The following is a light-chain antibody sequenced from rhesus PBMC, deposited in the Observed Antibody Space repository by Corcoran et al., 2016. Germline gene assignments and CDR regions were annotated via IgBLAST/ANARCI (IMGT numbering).Light chain of an antibody. Sequence: DIQMTQSPSSLSASIGDRVTVTCRASQDINKELSWYQQQPGKAPTLLIYAASSLQTGVSSRFSGSGSGTDYTLTISSLQPEDIATYYCLHDYTTPYSFGPGTKVEIK. J-gene: IGKJ2*01. CDR1: QDINKE. CDR2: AAS. CDR3: LHDYTTPYS. V-gene: IGKV1-94*01.